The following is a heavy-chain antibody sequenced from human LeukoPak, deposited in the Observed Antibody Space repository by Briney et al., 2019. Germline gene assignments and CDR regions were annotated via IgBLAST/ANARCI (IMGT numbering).Heavy chain of an antibody. CDR2: FDPKDAET. J-gene: IGHJ4*02. CDR1: GYTLTEVS. CDR3: ATITYYRDSSGTFDY. D-gene: IGHD3-22*01. Sequence: ASVKVSCKVSGYTLTEVSVHWVRQAPGKGLEWMGGFDPKDAETIYAQKFQGRATMTEDTSTDTAYMELSSLRSEDTAVYYCATITYYRDSSGTFDYWGQGTLVTVSS. V-gene: IGHV1-24*01.